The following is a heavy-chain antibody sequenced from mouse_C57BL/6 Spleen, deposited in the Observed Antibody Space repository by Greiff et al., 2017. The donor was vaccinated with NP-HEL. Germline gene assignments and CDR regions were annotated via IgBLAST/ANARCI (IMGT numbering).Heavy chain of an antibody. CDR2: IYPSDSET. CDR3: ARESNWVYYFDY. CDR1: GYTFTSYW. D-gene: IGHD4-1*01. Sequence: QVQLQQPGAELVRPGSSVKLSCKASGYTFTSYWMDWVKQRPGQGLEWIGNIYPSDSETHYNQKFKDKATLTVDKSSSTAYMQLSSLTSEDSAVYYCARESNWVYYFDYWGQGTTLTVSS. J-gene: IGHJ2*01. V-gene: IGHV1-61*01.